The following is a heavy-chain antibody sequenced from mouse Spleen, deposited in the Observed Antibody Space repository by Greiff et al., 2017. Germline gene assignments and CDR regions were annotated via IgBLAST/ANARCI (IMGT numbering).Heavy chain of an antibody. D-gene: IGHD1-1*01. Sequence: EVQLQQSGPELVKPGASVKISCKASGYSFTGYFMNWVMQSHGKSLEWIGRINPYNGDTFYNQKFKGKATLTVDKSSSTAHMELRSLASEDSAVYYCARISPLGYGSIDWYFDVWGAGTTVTVSS. V-gene: IGHV1-20*02. J-gene: IGHJ1*01. CDR1: GYSFTGYF. CDR2: INPYNGDT. CDR3: ARISPLGYGSIDWYFDV.